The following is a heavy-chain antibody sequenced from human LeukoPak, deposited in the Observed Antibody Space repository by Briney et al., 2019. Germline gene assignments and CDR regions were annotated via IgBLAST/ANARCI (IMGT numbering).Heavy chain of an antibody. J-gene: IGHJ4*02. CDR3: AKDLSSYGYEGLDY. CDR2: ISWSSGSI. V-gene: IGHV3-9*03. Sequence: GRSLRLSCAASGFTFDDYAMHWVRQAPGKGLEWVSGISWSSGSIGYADSVKGRFTISRDNAKNSLYLQMNSLRAEDMALYYCAKDLSSYGYEGLDYWGQGTLVTVSS. CDR1: GFTFDDYA. D-gene: IGHD5-18*01.